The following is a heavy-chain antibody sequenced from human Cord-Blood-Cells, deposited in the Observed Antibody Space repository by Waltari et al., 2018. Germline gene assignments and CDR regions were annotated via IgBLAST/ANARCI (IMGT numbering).Heavy chain of an antibody. J-gene: IGHJ1*01. CDR3: ARTPLGYCTNGVCYAEYFQH. CDR1: GGTFSSYA. CDR2: IIPIFGTA. V-gene: IGHV1-69*12. D-gene: IGHD2-8*01. Sequence: QVQLVQSGAEVKKPGSSVKVSCKASGGTFSSYAISWVRQAPGQGLEWMGGIIPIFGTANDRQKFQGRVTMTADESTSTAYMELSSLRSEDTAVYYCARTPLGYCTNGVCYAEYFQHWGQGTLVTVSS.